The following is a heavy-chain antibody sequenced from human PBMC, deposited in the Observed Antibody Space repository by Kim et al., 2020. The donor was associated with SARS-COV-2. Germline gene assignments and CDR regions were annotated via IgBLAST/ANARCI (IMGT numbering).Heavy chain of an antibody. Sequence: GGSLRLSCSASGFTFGNFAMTWVRQSPGRGLEWVSTISGSADTTFYVDSVKGRFTLSRDNSMSTLYLQMNSLRVEDTAVYYCAKAECNWG. CDR1: GFTFGNFA. J-gene: IGHJ1*01. CDR3: AKAECN. CDR2: ISGSADTT. V-gene: IGHV3-23*01.